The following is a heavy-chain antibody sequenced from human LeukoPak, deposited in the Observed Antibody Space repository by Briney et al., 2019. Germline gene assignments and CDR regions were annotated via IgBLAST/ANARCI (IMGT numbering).Heavy chain of an antibody. CDR3: ARDRTDYAWDY. V-gene: IGHV3-21*06. Sequence: SSINNVRSHIYYADSVRGRFTLSRDNANNVLYLQMNSLRAEDTAVYYCARDRTDYAWDYWGQGTLVTVSS. CDR2: INNVRSHI. J-gene: IGHJ4*02. D-gene: IGHD4-17*01.